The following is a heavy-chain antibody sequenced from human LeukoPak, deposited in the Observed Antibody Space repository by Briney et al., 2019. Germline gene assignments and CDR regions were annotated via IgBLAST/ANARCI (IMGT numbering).Heavy chain of an antibody. D-gene: IGHD3-10*01. CDR1: GGSISSGGYY. CDR3: ASVRSETDYYYYYMDV. Sequence: PSETLFLTCTVSGGSISSGGYYWSWIRQHPGKGLEWIGYIYYSGSTYYNPSLKSRVTISVDTSKNQFSLKLSSVTAADTAVYYCASVRSETDYYYYYMDVWGKGTTVTVSS. J-gene: IGHJ6*03. CDR2: IYYSGST. V-gene: IGHV4-31*03.